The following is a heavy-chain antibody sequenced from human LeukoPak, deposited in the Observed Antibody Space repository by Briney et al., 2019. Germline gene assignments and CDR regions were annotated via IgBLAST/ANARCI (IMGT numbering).Heavy chain of an antibody. CDR2: IYHSGST. D-gene: IGHD6-19*01. CDR1: GGSISSGGYS. V-gene: IGHV4-30-2*01. J-gene: IGHJ4*02. CDR3: AGEYSTGSRFDY. Sequence: PSQTLSLTCAVSGGSISSGGYSWSWIRQPPGKGLELIGYIYHSGSTYYNPSLKSRVTISVDMSKNQFSLKLSSVTAADTAVYYCAGEYSTGSRFDYWGQGTLVTVSS.